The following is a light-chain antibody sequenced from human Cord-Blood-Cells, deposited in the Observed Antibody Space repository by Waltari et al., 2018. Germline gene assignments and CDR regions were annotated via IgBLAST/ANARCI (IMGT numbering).Light chain of an antibody. V-gene: IGLV3-1*01. Sequence: SYELTQPPSVSVSPGQTASITCSGEKLGDKYACWYQQKPGQSPVLGIYQDSRRPSGSPERFSGSNSGNTGTLTISGTQAMDEADYYCQAWDSSTVVFGGGTKLTVL. CDR3: QAWDSSTVV. J-gene: IGLJ2*01. CDR1: KLGDKY. CDR2: QDS.